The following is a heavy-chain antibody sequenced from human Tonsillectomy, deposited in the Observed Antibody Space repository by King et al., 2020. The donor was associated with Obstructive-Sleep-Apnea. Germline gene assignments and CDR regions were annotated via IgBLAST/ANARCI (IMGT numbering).Heavy chain of an antibody. D-gene: IGHD6-25*01. CDR2: ISPYTGNT. J-gene: IGHJ4*02. CDR3: ARVSSSAWYVDY. CDR1: GYTFTSYG. V-gene: IGHV1-18*01. Sequence: QLVQSGAEVKKPGASVKVSCKASGYTFTSYGITWVRQAPGQGLEWMGWISPYTGNTDYEQKLQGRVSMTTDTSTRTAYMDLRSLRSDDTAVYYCARVSSSAWYVDYWGRGTLVTVSS.